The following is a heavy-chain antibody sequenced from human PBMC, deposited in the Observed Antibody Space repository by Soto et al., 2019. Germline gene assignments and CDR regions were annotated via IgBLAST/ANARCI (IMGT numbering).Heavy chain of an antibody. J-gene: IGHJ4*02. V-gene: IGHV1-69*13. CDR1: GGTFSSYA. CDR2: IIPIFGTA. Sequence: ASVKVSCKASGGTFSSYAISWVRQAPGQGLEWMGGIIPIFGTAKYAQKFQGRVTVTADESTSTAYMELSSLRSEETVVNYWARGVVNLNYDILTGYYNVPFDYWGQGTLVTVSS. CDR3: ARGVVNLNYDILTGYYNVPFDY. D-gene: IGHD3-9*01.